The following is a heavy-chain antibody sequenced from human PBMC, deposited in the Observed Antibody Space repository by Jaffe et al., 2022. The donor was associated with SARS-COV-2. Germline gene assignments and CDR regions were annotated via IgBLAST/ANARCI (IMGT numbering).Heavy chain of an antibody. V-gene: IGHV3-15*01. D-gene: IGHD3-10*01. CDR3: ATSAVRGFNGFDI. Sequence: EVQLVESGGGLVKPGGSLRLSCAVSGFTFNNAWMSWVRQTPGKGLEWVGHIKDKGDGGTTDYAAPVKARFTISRDDSENTLYLQMNSLRTEDTAIYYCATSAVRGFNGFDIWGQGTMVTVSS. CDR1: GFTFNNAW. CDR2: IKDKGDGGTT. J-gene: IGHJ3*02.